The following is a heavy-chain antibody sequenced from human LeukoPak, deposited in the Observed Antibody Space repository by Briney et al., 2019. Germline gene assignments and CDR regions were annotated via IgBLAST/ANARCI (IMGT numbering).Heavy chain of an antibody. D-gene: IGHD6-19*01. CDR1: GFSFSDAA. CDR3: ARGPSGWYTY. V-gene: IGHV3-73*01. J-gene: IGHJ4*02. Sequence: GGSLRLSCAASGFSFSDAAIHWVRQASGIGLEWVGRVRSRTSDYATAYAASVKGRFTISKDDSKNTAYLQMNSLRTEDTAVYYCARGPSGWYTYWGQGTLVTVSS. CDR2: VRSRTSDYAT.